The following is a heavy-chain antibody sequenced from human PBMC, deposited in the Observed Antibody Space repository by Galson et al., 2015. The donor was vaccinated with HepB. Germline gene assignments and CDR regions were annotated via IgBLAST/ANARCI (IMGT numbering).Heavy chain of an antibody. V-gene: IGHV3-23*01. CDR1: GFTFDNYA. CDR2: ISGGGACT. D-gene: IGHD3-3*01. CDR3: AKDHPYYDFWSGYLWDAFEI. Sequence: SLRLSCAASGFTFDNYAMSWVRQAPGKGLEWVSTISGGGACTYYADSVKGRFTISRDNSKNTLYLQMNSLRVEDAAVYYCAKDHPYYDFWSGYLWDAFEIWGQGTMVTVSS. J-gene: IGHJ3*02.